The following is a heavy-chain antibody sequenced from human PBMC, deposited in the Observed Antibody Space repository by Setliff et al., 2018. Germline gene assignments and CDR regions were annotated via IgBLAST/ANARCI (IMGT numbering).Heavy chain of an antibody. Sequence: ASVKVSCKASGYTFTSYAMHWVRQAPGRRLEWIGWINAGNGNTNYAQKLQGRVTMTTDTSTSTAYIELRSLRSDDTAVYYCARVPLPLDIVVVVAATPLEYYYYMDVWGKGTTVTVSS. CDR1: GYTFTSYA. CDR3: ARVPLPLDIVVVVAATPLEYYYYMDV. CDR2: INAGNGNT. D-gene: IGHD2-15*01. V-gene: IGHV1-3*01. J-gene: IGHJ6*03.